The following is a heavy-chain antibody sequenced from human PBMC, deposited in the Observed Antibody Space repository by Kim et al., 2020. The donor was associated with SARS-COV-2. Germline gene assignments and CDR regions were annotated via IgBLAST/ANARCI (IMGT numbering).Heavy chain of an antibody. J-gene: IGHJ5*02. V-gene: IGHV3-49*03. CDR2: IRSKAYGGTT. CDR1: GFTFGDYA. Sequence: GGSLRLSCTVSGFTFGDYAMSWFRQAPGKGLEWVGFIRSKAYGGTTEYAASVKGRFTISRDDSNYIAYLQIDSLRTEDTAVYYCTSNSRLLFSDSFLYHWRQGTLVAVPP. D-gene: IGHD2-21*01. CDR3: TSNSRLLFSDSFLYH.